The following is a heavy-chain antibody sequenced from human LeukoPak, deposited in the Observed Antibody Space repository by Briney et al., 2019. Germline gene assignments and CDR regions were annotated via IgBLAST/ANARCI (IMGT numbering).Heavy chain of an antibody. CDR1: GYTFYTYG. CDR2: ISPYSGHA. D-gene: IGHD6-19*01. V-gene: IGHV1-18*04. CDR3: ARDPGVYSRGSSAPGWFDP. J-gene: IGHJ5*02. Sequence: ASVKVSCKASGYTFYTYGLSWVRQAPGQGLEWMGWISPYSGHANYAQKLQGRVTMTTDTSTSTAYMELRSLRSDDTAMYYCARDPGVYSRGSSAPGWFDPWGQGSLVTVPS.